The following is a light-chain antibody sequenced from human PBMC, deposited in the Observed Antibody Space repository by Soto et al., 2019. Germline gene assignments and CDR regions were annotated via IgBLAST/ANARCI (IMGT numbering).Light chain of an antibody. CDR1: QSFSNTY. V-gene: IGKV3-20*01. CDR3: QHYGSSPYT. CDR2: AAS. Sequence: EIVLTQYPGTLSLSPGERATLSCRASQSFSNTYLGWFQQKPGQAPRLLIYAASYRATGIPDRFSGSGSGTDFTLTISRLEPEDFAVYYCQHYGSSPYTFGQGTKLEIK. J-gene: IGKJ2*01.